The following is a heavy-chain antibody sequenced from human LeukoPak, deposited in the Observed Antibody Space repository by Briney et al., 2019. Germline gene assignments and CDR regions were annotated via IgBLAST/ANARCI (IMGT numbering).Heavy chain of an antibody. D-gene: IGHD4-17*01. CDR2: ISYDGSNK. J-gene: IGHJ4*02. Sequence: GRSLRLSCAATGFTFSSYGMHWVRQAPGKGLEWEAVISYDGSNKYYADSVKGRFTISRDNSKNTLYLQMNSLRAEDTAVYYCAKEEDYGDYTDYWGQGTLVAVSS. V-gene: IGHV3-30*18. CDR3: AKEEDYGDYTDY. CDR1: GFTFSSYG.